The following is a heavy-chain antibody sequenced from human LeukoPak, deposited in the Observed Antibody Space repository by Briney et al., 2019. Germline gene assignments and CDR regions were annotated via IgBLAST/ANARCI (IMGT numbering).Heavy chain of an antibody. Sequence: TGGSLRLSCAVSGITLSNYGMSWVRQAPGKGLEWVSAISGSGGSTYYADSVKGRFTISRDNSKNTLYLQMNSLRAEDTAVYYCAKDSDRRWPGRWGQGTLVTVSS. J-gene: IGHJ4*02. CDR2: ISGSGGST. CDR3: AKDSDRRWPGR. V-gene: IGHV3-23*01. D-gene: IGHD1-14*01. CDR1: GITLSNYG.